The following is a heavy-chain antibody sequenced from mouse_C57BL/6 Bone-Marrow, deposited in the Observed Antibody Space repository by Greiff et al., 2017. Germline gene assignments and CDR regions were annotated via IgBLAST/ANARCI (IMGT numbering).Heavy chain of an antibody. CDR2: IDPSDSYT. V-gene: IGHV1-69*01. Sequence: QVHVKQPGAELVMPGASVKLSCKASGYTFTSYWMHWVKQRPGQGLEWIGEIDPSDSYTNYNQKFKGKSTLTVDKSSSTAYMQLSSLTSEDSAVYYCARDESWFAYWGQGTLVTVSA. CDR1: GYTFTSYW. J-gene: IGHJ3*01. CDR3: ARDESWFAY.